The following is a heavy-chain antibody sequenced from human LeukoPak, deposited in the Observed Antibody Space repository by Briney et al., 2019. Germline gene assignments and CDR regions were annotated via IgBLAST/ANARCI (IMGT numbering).Heavy chain of an antibody. V-gene: IGHV3-30*03. Sequence: PGGSLRLSCAVSGITFSGFGFHWVRQAPGKGLEWVAVISYDGSNKNYVDSVKGRFTISRDNSKNTLYLQMNSLRAEDTAVYYCARGQWPTGGYFDYWGQGTLVTVSS. J-gene: IGHJ4*02. D-gene: IGHD6-19*01. CDR2: ISYDGSNK. CDR1: GITFSGFG. CDR3: ARGQWPTGGYFDY.